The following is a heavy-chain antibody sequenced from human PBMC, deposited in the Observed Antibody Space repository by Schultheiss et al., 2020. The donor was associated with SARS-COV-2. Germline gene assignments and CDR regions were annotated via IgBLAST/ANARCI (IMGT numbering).Heavy chain of an antibody. CDR1: GFIFSDYY. CDR3: ARVASSWYHSIDY. J-gene: IGHJ4*02. V-gene: IGHV3-11*06. Sequence: GGSLRLSCAASGFIFSDYYMSWIRQAPGKGLEWVSYISSRTSYTKNADSVKGRFTISRDNAKNSLYLQMNSLRAEDTAVYYCARVASSWYHSIDYWGQGTLVTVSS. D-gene: IGHD6-13*01. CDR2: ISSRTSYT.